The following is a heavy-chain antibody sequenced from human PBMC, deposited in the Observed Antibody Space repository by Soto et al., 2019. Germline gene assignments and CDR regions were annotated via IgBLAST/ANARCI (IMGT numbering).Heavy chain of an antibody. CDR1: GFSFSTYG. Sequence: QVQVVESGGGVVQPGRSLRLSCAASGFSFSTYGMHWVRQAPGKGLEWVAVIVFDGSDKYHADSVKGRFNISRDNSKDMLHLQMSSLTTEDTAVYYCVKSLHGGRTPYGMDVWGQGTTVIVSS. CDR3: VKSLHGGRTPYGMDV. V-gene: IGHV3-30*18. J-gene: IGHJ6*02. CDR2: IVFDGSDK.